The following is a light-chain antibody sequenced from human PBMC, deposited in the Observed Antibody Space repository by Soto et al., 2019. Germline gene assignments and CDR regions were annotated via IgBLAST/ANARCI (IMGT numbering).Light chain of an antibody. Sequence: EIVLTQSPGTLSLSPGERATLSCRASQSASSSYLAWYQQKSGQAPRLLIYGASSRATGIPDRFSGSESGTDFTLTISRLEPEDFAMYYCQQHGSSPITYSQGTRLEIK. J-gene: IGKJ5*01. V-gene: IGKV3-20*01. CDR3: QQHGSSPIT. CDR1: QSASSSY. CDR2: GAS.